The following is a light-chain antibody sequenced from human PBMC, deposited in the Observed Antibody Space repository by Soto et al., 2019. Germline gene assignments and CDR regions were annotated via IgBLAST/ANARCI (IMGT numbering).Light chain of an antibody. CDR1: SSDVGGYNY. CDR2: EVS. Sequence: QSALTPPPSASGSPGPSVTISCTGTSSDVGGYNYVSWYQQHPGKAPKLMIYEVSKRPSGVPDRFSGSKSGNTASLTVSGLQAEDEADYYCSSYAGSNLWVFGGGTKHTVL. J-gene: IGLJ3*02. V-gene: IGLV2-8*01. CDR3: SSYAGSNLWV.